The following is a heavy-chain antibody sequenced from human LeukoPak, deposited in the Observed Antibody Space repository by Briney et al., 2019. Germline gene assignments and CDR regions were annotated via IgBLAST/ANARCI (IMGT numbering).Heavy chain of an antibody. Sequence: SETLSLTCAVSGGSISSPNGWTWVRQPPGKGLEWIGEIFHTGSTNYNPSLKSRLTISVDKSKKQFSLNLNSVTAADTAVYYCARGGYMSNWFEHWGQGTPVTVSS. CDR3: ARGGYMSNWFEH. V-gene: IGHV4-4*02. D-gene: IGHD5-12*01. J-gene: IGHJ5*02. CDR2: IFHTGST. CDR1: GGSISSPNG.